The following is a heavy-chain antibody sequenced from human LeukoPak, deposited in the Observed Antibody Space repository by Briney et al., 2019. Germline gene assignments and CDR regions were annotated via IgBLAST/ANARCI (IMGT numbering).Heavy chain of an antibody. CDR2: ISYDGSNK. D-gene: IGHD3-3*01. J-gene: IGHJ6*02. V-gene: IGHV3-30*18. CDR3: AKDLGEYDYYYGMDV. CDR1: GXTFSSYG. Sequence: GGSLRLSCAASGXTFSSYGMHWVRQAPGKGLESVAVISYDGSNKYYADSVKGRFTISRDNSKNTLYLQMNSLRAEDTAVYYCAKDLGEYDYYYGMDVWGQGTTVTVSS.